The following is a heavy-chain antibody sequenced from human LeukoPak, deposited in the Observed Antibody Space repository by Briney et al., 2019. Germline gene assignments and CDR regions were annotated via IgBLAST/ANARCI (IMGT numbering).Heavy chain of an antibody. CDR3: AREEHDYVWGSYRYYYYYGIDV. CDR1: GFTFSNYG. J-gene: IGHJ6*02. D-gene: IGHD3-16*02. V-gene: IGHV3-30*03. CDR2: LSFDGSNE. Sequence: GGSLRLSCAASGFTFSNYGMHWVRQSPGRGLEWVAFLSFDGSNEFYADSLEGRFTISRDNSKDTLYLQMDSLRAEDTALYYCAREEHDYVWGSYRYYYYYGIDVWGQGTTVTVSS.